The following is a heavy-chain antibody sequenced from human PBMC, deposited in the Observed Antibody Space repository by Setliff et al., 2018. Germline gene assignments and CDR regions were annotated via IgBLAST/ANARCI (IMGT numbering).Heavy chain of an antibody. CDR3: AREGLTIFGVVIRRNYFDY. Sequence: PSETLSLTCAVSGGSISSSNWWSWVRQPPGKGLEWIGEIYHSGSTNYNPSLTSRVTISVDKSKNQFSLKLSSVTAADTAVYYCAREGLTIFGVVIRRNYFDYWGQGTLVTVSS. CDR1: GGSISSSNW. CDR2: IYHSGST. V-gene: IGHV4-4*02. D-gene: IGHD3-3*01. J-gene: IGHJ4*02.